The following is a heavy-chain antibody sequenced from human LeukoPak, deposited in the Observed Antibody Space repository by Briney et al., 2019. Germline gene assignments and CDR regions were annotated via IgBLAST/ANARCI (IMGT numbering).Heavy chain of an antibody. CDR2: ISAYNGNT. CDR3: ARGRGITFGAVIVNLYFDY. J-gene: IGHJ4*02. D-gene: IGHD3-16*02. V-gene: IGHV1-18*01. Sequence: ASVKVSCKASGYTFTSYGISWVRQAPGQGLEWMGWISAYNGNTNYAQKLQGRVTMTTDTSTSTAYMELRSLRSDDTAVYYCARGRGITFGAVIVNLYFDYWGQGTLVTVSS. CDR1: GYTFTSYG.